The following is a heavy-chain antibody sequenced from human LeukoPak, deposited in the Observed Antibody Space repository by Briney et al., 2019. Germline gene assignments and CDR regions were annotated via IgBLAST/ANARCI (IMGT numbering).Heavy chain of an antibody. CDR3: ARLRSPPQSQLLYDAFDI. CDR2: IYYSGST. D-gene: IGHD2-2*01. V-gene: IGHV4-61*01. CDR1: GGSISSGSYY. J-gene: IGHJ3*02. Sequence: PSETLSLTCTVSGGSISSGSYYWSWIRQPPGKGLEWIGYIYYSGSTNYNPSLKSRVTISVDTSKNQFSLKLSSVTAADTAVYYCARLRSPPQSQLLYDAFDIWGQGTMVTVSS.